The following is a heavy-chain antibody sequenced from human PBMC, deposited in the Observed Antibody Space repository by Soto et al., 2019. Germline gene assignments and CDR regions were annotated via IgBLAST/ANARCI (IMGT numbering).Heavy chain of an antibody. J-gene: IGHJ6*02. Sequence: PGGSLRLSCAASGFTFSSYGMHWVRQAPGKGLEWVAVISYDGSNKYYADSVKGRFTISRDNSKNTLYLQMNSLRAEDTAVYYCARFRGSYGMDVWGQGTTVTVSS. CDR2: ISYDGSNK. V-gene: IGHV3-30*03. CDR3: ARFRGSYGMDV. CDR1: GFTFSSYG. D-gene: IGHD3-10*01.